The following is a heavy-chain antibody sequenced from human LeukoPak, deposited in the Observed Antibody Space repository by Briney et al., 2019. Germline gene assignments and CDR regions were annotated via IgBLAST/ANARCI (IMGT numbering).Heavy chain of an antibody. J-gene: IGHJ4*02. V-gene: IGHV1-2*02. Sequence: ASVKVSCKASGYTFTGYYMHWVRQAPGQGLEWMGWINPNSGGTNYAQKFQGRVTMTRDTSISTAYMELSRLRSDDTAVYYCARAGVFDWLAQWDTAMDYWGQGTLVTVSS. CDR1: GYTFTGYY. CDR3: ARAGVFDWLAQWDTAMDY. CDR2: INPNSGGT. D-gene: IGHD5-18*01.